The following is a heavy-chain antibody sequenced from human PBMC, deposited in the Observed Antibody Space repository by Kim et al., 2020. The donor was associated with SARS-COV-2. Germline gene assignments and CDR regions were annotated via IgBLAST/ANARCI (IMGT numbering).Heavy chain of an antibody. J-gene: IGHJ4*02. CDR2: STTGAGTT. Sequence: GGSLRLSCAVSGFTLSNYALSWVRQAPGKGLEWVSTSTTGAGTTYFADSVKGRFTVSRDKPKGILDLQMNSLSADDTAVYYCARADRGSFDDWGQGTLVTVSS. D-gene: IGHD3-10*01. V-gene: IGHV3-23*01. CDR3: ARADRGSFDD. CDR1: GFTLSNYA.